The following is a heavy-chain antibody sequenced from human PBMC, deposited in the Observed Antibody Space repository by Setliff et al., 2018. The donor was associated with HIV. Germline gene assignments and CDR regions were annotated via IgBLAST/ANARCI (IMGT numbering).Heavy chain of an antibody. D-gene: IGHD3-10*01. CDR1: GGSFNDYY. J-gene: IGHJ4*02. Sequence: SETLSLTCAVYGGSFNDYYWTWIRQHPGKGLEWIGEIHHSGSTNYNPPLKSRVTISVDTSKNQFSLKLSSVTAAAAAVYYCAIEESTEDYGSGSYGPTFPPPLIYWGQGTLVTVSS. CDR2: IHHSGST. V-gene: IGHV4-34*01. CDR3: AIEESTEDYGSGSYGPTFPPPLIY.